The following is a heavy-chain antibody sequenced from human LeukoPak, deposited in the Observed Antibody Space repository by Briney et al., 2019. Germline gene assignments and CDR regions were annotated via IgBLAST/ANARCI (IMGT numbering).Heavy chain of an antibody. V-gene: IGHV1-69*13. CDR3: ARWDDSSGHGYFDY. J-gene: IGHJ4*02. CDR1: GGTFSSYA. D-gene: IGHD3-22*01. Sequence: SVKVSCKASGGTFSSYAISWVRQAPGQGLEWMGGIIPIFGTANYAQKFQGRVTITADESTSTAYMELSSLRSDDTAVYYCARWDDSSGHGYFDYWGQGTLVTVSS. CDR2: IIPIFGTA.